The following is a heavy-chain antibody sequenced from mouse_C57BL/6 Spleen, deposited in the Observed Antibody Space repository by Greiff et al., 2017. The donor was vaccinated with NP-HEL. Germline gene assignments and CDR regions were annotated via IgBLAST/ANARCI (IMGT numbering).Heavy chain of an antibody. CDR3: ARSFGIHYFDY. Sequence: QVQLQQPGAELVMPGASVKLSCKASGYTFTSYWMHWVKQRPGQGLEWIGEIDPSDSYTNYNQKFKGKSTLTVDKSSSTAYMQLSSLTSEDSAVYYCARSFGIHYFDYWGQGTTLTVSS. V-gene: IGHV1-69*01. J-gene: IGHJ2*01. CDR1: GYTFTSYW. CDR2: IDPSDSYT. D-gene: IGHD1-2*01.